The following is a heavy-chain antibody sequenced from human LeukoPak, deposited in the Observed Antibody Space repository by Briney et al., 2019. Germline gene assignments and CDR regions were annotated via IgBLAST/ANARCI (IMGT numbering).Heavy chain of an antibody. D-gene: IGHD1-26*01. CDR3: ARDLLGWELHYFDY. J-gene: IGHJ4*02. CDR1: GFTFRSYG. V-gene: IGHV3-30*03. CDR2: ISFDGSSK. Sequence: GRSLRLSCAASGFTFRSYGIHWVRQAPGKGLEWVAVISFDGSSKYYADSVKGRFSISRDNAKNSLYLQMNSLRAEDTAVYYCARDLLGWELHYFDYWGQGTLVTVSS.